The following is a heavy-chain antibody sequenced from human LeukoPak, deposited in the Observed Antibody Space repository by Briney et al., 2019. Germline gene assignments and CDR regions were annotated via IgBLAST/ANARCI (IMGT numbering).Heavy chain of an antibody. J-gene: IGHJ3*02. V-gene: IGHV3-9*01. D-gene: IGHD3-3*01. CDR3: AKGTSLFGEWTTDGAFDI. CDR2: ISWNSGSI. Sequence: GGSLRLSCAASGFTFDDYAMRWVRQAPGKGLEWVSGISWNSGSIGYADSVKGRFTISRDNAKNSLYLQMNSLRAEDTALYYCAKGTSLFGEWTTDGAFDIWGQGTMATVSS. CDR1: GFTFDDYA.